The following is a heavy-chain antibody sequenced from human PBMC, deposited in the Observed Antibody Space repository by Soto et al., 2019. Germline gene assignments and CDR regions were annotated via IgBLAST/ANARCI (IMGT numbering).Heavy chain of an antibody. Sequence: SETLSLTCTVSGGSISSSSYYWGWIRQPPGKGLEWIGSIYYSGSTYYNPSLKSRVTISVDTSKNQFSLKLSSVTAAETDVYYCAGRGSWGVYGMDVWGQGTMLNVS. CDR3: AGRGSWGVYGMDV. CDR1: GGSISSSSYY. V-gene: IGHV4-39*01. J-gene: IGHJ6*01. D-gene: IGHD6-13*01. CDR2: IYYSGST.